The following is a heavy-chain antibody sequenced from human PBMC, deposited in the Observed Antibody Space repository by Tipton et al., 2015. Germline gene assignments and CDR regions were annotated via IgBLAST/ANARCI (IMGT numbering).Heavy chain of an antibody. D-gene: IGHD3-3*01. CDR2: IYYSGSA. CDR1: GGSISSDDYY. V-gene: IGHV4-30-4*01. CDR3: ARNYDFWSGYYTPRPRYGLDV. J-gene: IGHJ6*02. Sequence: TLSFTCTVSGGSISSDDYYWSWIRQPPGKGLEWIGYIYYSGSAYYNPSLKGRVTISVDTSKNQFSLKLSSVTAADTAVYYCARNYDFWSGYYTPRPRYGLDVWGQGTTVTVSS.